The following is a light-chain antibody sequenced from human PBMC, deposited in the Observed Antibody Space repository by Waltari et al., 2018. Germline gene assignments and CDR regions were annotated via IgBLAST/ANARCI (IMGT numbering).Light chain of an antibody. J-gene: IGLJ2*01. CDR3: SSYTTTTVI. CDR2: HVT. Sequence: QSALTQPASVSGSPGQSITISCTATSSDIGGYNDVSWYQQHPGKAPKLVIYHVTNRPSGVPNRFSGSKSGNTASLTISGLQAEDEADYYCSSYTTTTVIFGGGTKLTVL. V-gene: IGLV2-14*03. CDR1: SSDIGGYND.